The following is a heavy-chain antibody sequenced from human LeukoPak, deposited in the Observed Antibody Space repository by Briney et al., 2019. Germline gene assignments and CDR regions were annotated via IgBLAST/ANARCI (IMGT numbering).Heavy chain of an antibody. CDR2: ICYSGST. J-gene: IGHJ4*02. CDR3: ARDRGLMPFDY. D-gene: IGHD3-10*01. V-gene: IGHV4-59*01. Sequence: SETLSLTCTVSGGSISSYYWSWIRQPPGKGLEWIGYICYSGSTNYNPSLKSRVTISVDTSKNQFSLKLSSVTAADTAVYYCARDRGLMPFDYWGQGTLVTVSS. CDR1: GGSISSYY.